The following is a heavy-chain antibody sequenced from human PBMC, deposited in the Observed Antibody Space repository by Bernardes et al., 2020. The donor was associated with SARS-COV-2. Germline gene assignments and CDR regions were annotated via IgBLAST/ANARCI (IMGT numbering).Heavy chain of an antibody. CDR3: ARDSYWTIFGVVIEYYFDY. CDR2: INPSGST. D-gene: IGHD3-3*01. CDR1: GESFSGYY. Sequence: SETLSLTCAVYGESFSGYYWSWIRQPPGKGLEWIGEINPSGSTNYIPSLKSRVTISVDTSKNQFSLKLSSVTAADTAVYYCARDSYWTIFGVVIEYYFDYWGQGTLVTVSS. J-gene: IGHJ4*02. V-gene: IGHV4-34*01.